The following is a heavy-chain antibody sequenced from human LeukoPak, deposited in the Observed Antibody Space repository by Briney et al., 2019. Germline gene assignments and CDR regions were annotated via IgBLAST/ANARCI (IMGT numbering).Heavy chain of an antibody. Sequence: SETLSLTCAVYGGSFSGYYWSWIRQPPGKGLEWIGEINHSGSTNYNPSLKSRVTISLDTSKNQFSLNLNSVTAADTAVYYCARKGRGGSSGYPTWGPGTPVTVSS. V-gene: IGHV4-34*01. J-gene: IGHJ5*02. CDR1: GGSFSGYY. CDR2: INHSGST. CDR3: ARKGRGGSSGYPT. D-gene: IGHD3-22*01.